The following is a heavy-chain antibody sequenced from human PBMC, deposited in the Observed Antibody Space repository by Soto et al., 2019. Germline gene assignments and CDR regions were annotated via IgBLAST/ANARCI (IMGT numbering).Heavy chain of an antibody. D-gene: IGHD2-15*01. J-gene: IGHJ4*02. V-gene: IGHV3-74*01. CDR3: ARDYFAAATYYYFDY. CDR1: GFIFSSYW. Sequence: GGSLRLSCAASGFIFSSYWMHWVRQAPGKGLVWVSRINSDGSSTSYADSVKGRFTISRDNAKNTLYLQMNSLRAEDTAVYYCARDYFAAATYYYFDYWGQGTLVTVSS. CDR2: INSDGSST.